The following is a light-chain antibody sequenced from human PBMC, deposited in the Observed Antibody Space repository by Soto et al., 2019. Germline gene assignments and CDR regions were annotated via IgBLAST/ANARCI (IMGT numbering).Light chain of an antibody. J-gene: IGKJ2*01. Sequence: EIVMTQSPATLSVSPGERATLSCRASQSVSSNLAWYQQNPGQAPRLLIYGASTRATGIPARFSGSGSGTEFTLTISSLQSEYFAVYYCQQYNNWRTFGQGTKLEIK. V-gene: IGKV3-15*01. CDR1: QSVSSN. CDR3: QQYNNWRT. CDR2: GAS.